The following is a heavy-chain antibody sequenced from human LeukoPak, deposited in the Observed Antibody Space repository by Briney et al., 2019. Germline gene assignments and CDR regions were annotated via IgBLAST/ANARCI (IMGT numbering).Heavy chain of an antibody. CDR2: ISAYNGNT. CDR1: GYTFTSYG. V-gene: IGHV1-18*01. CDR3: ARVPEDSSSSPPYYYYYYMDV. Sequence: ASVKVSCKASGYTFTSYGISWVRQAPGQGLEGMGWISAYNGNTNYAQKLQGRVTMTTDESTSTAYMELSSLRSEDTAVYYCARVPEDSSSSPPYYYYYYMDVWGKGTTVTVSS. D-gene: IGHD6-6*01. J-gene: IGHJ6*03.